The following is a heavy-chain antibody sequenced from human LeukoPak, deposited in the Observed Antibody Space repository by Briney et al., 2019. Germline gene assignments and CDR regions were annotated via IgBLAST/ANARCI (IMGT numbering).Heavy chain of an antibody. J-gene: IGHJ4*02. CDR2: TNHSGST. Sequence: SETLSLTCAVYGGSFGGYYWSGIRQPPGKGLEWIGETNHSGSTNYNPSLKSRVTISVDTSKNQFSLKLSSVTAADTAVYYCARGPYIVVVVAAEPFDYWGQGTLVTVSS. CDR3: ARGPYIVVVVAAEPFDY. D-gene: IGHD2-15*01. V-gene: IGHV4-34*01. CDR1: GGSFGGYY.